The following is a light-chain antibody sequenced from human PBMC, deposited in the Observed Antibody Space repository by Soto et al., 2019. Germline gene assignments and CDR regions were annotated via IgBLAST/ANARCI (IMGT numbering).Light chain of an antibody. V-gene: IGLV1-40*01. CDR2: GNT. J-gene: IGLJ1*01. Sequence: QSVLTQPPSVSGAPGQRITISCTGSSSNIGADFDVYWYQQLPGAAPKLLIYGNTNRPSGVPDRFSGSKSGTSASLAITGLQAEDEADYYCQSYDRSLNGVFGNGTKVTVL. CDR1: SSNIGADFD. CDR3: QSYDRSLNGV.